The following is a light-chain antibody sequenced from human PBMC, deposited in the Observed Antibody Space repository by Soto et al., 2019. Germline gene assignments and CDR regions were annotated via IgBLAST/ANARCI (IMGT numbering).Light chain of an antibody. CDR1: QSVLYSSNNKNY. V-gene: IGKV4-1*01. Sequence: DIVMTQSPDSLAVSLGERATINCKSSQSVLYSSNNKNYLAWYQQKPGQPPKLLIYWASTRESGVPDLFSGSGSGKDFTLANSSLQAEDVAVYYCQQYYSTPLTFGQGTRLEIK. J-gene: IGKJ5*01. CDR3: QQYYSTPLT. CDR2: WAS.